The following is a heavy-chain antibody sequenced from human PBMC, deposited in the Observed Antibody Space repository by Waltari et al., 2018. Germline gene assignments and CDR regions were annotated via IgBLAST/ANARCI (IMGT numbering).Heavy chain of an antibody. CDR3: AKDHDAYCGGDCYSSGGY. CDR2: ISGSGGST. D-gene: IGHD2-21*01. Sequence: EVQLVESGGGLVQPGGSLRLSCAASGFTFSSYAMSWVRQAPGKGLEWVSAISGSGGSTYYADSVKGRFTISRDNSKNTLYPQMNSLRAEDTAVYYCAKDHDAYCGGDCYSSGGYWGQGTLVTVSS. CDR1: GFTFSSYA. J-gene: IGHJ4*02. V-gene: IGHV3-23*04.